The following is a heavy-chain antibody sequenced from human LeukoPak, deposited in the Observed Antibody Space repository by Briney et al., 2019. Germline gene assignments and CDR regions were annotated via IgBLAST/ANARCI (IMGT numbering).Heavy chain of an antibody. CDR2: INRDGSTT. CDR1: GFTFSNYW. V-gene: IGHV3-74*03. J-gene: IGHJ4*02. Sequence: GGSLRLSCAAPGFTFSNYWVHWVRQAPGKGLVWVSRINRDGSTTKYADSVKGRFTVSRDNAKNTLNLQMNSLRAEDTAVYYCARDKKSGESSEIDYWGQGTLVTVSS. CDR3: ARDKKSGESSEIDY. D-gene: IGHD3-10*01.